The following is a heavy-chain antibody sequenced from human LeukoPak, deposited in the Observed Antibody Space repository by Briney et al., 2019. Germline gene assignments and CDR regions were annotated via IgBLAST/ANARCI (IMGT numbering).Heavy chain of an antibody. CDR3: AKWGDYDILTGYYDSDY. CDR1: GFTFSSYA. CDR2: ISGSGGST. J-gene: IGHJ4*02. D-gene: IGHD3-9*01. Sequence: GGSLRLSCAASGFTFSSYAMSWVRQAPGKGLEWVSAISGSGGSTYYADSVKGRFTISRDNSKNTLYLQMNSLRAEDTAVCYCAKWGDYDILTGYYDSDYWGQGTLVTVSS. V-gene: IGHV3-23*01.